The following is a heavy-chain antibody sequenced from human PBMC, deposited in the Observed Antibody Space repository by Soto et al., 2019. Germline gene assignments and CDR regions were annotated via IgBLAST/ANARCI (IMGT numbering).Heavy chain of an antibody. CDR1: GYTFTSYY. CDR3: ARVKADSSGYYYYYYYGMEV. Sequence: ASVKVSCKASGYTFTSYYMHWVRQAPGQGLEWMGIINPSGGSTSYAQKFQGRVTMTRDTSTSTVYMELSSLRSEDTAVYYCARVKADSSGYYYYYYYGMEVWGQGTTVTVSS. V-gene: IGHV1-46*01. D-gene: IGHD3-22*01. CDR2: INPSGGST. J-gene: IGHJ6*02.